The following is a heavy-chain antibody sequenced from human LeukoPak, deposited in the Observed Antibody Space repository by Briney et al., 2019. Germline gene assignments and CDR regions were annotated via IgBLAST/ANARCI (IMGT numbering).Heavy chain of an antibody. CDR2: INPNSGGT. CDR3: ARPAFYDFWSMDV. D-gene: IGHD3-3*01. V-gene: IGHV1-2*02. J-gene: IGHJ6*03. Sequence: ASVEVSCKASGYTFTSYDINWVRQAPGQGLEWMGWINPNSGGTNYAQKFQGRVTMTRDTSISTAYMELSRLRSDDTAVYYCARPAFYDFWSMDVWGKGTTVTVSS. CDR1: GYTFTSYD.